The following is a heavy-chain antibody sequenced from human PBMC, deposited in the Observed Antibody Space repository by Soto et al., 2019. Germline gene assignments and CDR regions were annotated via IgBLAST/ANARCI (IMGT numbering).Heavy chain of an antibody. V-gene: IGHV3-23*01. CDR2: ISGSGGST. CDR3: AKDFYGSGSYYNPPWFDP. Sequence: PGGSLRLSCAASGFTFSSYAMSWVRQAPGKGLEWVSAISGSGGSTYYADSVKGRFTISRDNSKNTLYLQMNSLRAEDTAVYYCAKDFYGSGSYYNPPWFDPLGQGTLVTVFS. J-gene: IGHJ5*02. CDR1: GFTFSSYA. D-gene: IGHD3-10*01.